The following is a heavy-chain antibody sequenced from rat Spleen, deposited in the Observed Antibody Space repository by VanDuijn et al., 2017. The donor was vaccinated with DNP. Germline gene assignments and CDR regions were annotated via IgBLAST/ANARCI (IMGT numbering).Heavy chain of an antibody. CDR1: GFSLTSYT. V-gene: IGHV2-41*01. J-gene: IGHJ2*01. Sequence: QVQLRESGPGLLQPSQTLSLTCTVAGFSLTSYTVHWVRQPPGEGLEWMGLIWNTGGTRYNSALNSRLSISRDTSKSQVFLKMNSLQTEDTALYYCTRDLNYGGYFDYWGQGVMVTVSS. CDR2: IWNTGGT. CDR3: TRDLNYGGYFDY. D-gene: IGHD1-11*01.